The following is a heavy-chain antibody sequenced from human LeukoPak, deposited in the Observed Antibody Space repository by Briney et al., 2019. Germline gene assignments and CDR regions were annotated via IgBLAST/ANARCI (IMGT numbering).Heavy chain of an antibody. D-gene: IGHD4-17*01. J-gene: IGHJ4*02. CDR2: IYYSGST. CDR3: ARHGYGDASKKYYFDY. V-gene: IGHV4-59*08. Sequence: SETLSLTCTVSGGSISGYYWSCIRQPPGKGLEWIGYIYYSGSTSYNPSLKSRVTISVDTSKNQFSLTLSSVTAADTAVYYCARHGYGDASKKYYFDYWGQGTLVTVSS. CDR1: GGSISGYY.